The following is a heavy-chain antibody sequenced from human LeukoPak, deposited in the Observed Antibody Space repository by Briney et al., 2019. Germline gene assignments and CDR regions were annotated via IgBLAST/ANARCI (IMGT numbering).Heavy chain of an antibody. CDR1: GFTFSSYW. V-gene: IGHV3-7*04. CDR2: IKQDGSEK. Sequence: PGGSLRLSCAASGFTFSSYWMTWVRQAPGKGLEWVANIKQDGSEKYYVDSVKGRFTISRDNAKNSLYLQMNSLRAEDTAVYSCARDRRCSSTSCYYFDYWGQGTLVTVSS. D-gene: IGHD2-2*01. J-gene: IGHJ4*02. CDR3: ARDRRCSSTSCYYFDY.